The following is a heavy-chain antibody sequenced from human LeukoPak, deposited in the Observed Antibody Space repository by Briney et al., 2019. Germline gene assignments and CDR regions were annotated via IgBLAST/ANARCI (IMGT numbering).Heavy chain of an antibody. J-gene: IGHJ6*03. CDR3: ARGADYYYYYMDV. CDR2: IYYSGST. Sequence: SETLSLTCTVSGGSISSYYWSWIRQPPGKGLEWIGYIYYSGSTNYNPSLKSRVTISVDTSKNQFSLKLSSVTAADTAVYYCARGADYYYYYMDVWGKGTTVTVSS. V-gene: IGHV4-59*01. CDR1: GGSISSYY.